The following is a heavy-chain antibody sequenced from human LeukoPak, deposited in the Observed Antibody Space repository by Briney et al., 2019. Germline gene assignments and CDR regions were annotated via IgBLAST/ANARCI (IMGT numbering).Heavy chain of an antibody. V-gene: IGHV4-39*07. CDR3: ARSNIIVVPAASWFDP. D-gene: IGHD2-2*01. CDR2: IYYTGST. Sequence: PSETLSLTCTVSGGSISSSNYYWGWIRQPPGKGLEWIGSIYYTGSTYYNPSLKSRVTISVDTSKNQFSLKLSSVTAADTAVYYCARSNIIVVPAASWFDPWGQGTLVTVSS. J-gene: IGHJ5*02. CDR1: GGSISSSNYY.